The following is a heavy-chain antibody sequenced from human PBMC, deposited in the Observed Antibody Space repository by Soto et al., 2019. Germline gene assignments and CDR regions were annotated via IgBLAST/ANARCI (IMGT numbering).Heavy chain of an antibody. J-gene: IGHJ4*02. CDR1: GYTFTSYG. CDR2: ISAFSGRT. Sequence: GASVKVSCKASGYTFTSYGISWVRQAPGQGLEWIGCISAFSGRTNYAQKFQGRVTLTTDTSTSTAYMELGSLTSDDTAVYYCARTSSTANFEGWGQGPLVTVSS. CDR3: ARTSSTANFEG. D-gene: IGHD1-26*01. V-gene: IGHV1-18*01.